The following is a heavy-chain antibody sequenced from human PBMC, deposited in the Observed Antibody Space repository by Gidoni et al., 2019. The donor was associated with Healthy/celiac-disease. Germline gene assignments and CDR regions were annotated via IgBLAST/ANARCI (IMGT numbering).Heavy chain of an antibody. D-gene: IGHD2-15*01. Sequence: QVQLQESGPGLVKPSQPLSLTCTFSGGSISSGGYYWSWIRQHPGKGLEWIGYIYYSGSTYYNPSLKSRVTISVDTSKNQFSLKLSSVTAADTAVYYCARDATLGGHREFDYWGQGTLVTVSS. CDR1: GGSISSGGYY. CDR3: ARDATLGGHREFDY. CDR2: IYYSGST. V-gene: IGHV4-31*03. J-gene: IGHJ4*02.